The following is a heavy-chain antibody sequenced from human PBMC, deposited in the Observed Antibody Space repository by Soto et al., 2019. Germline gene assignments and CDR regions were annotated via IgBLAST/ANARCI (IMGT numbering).Heavy chain of an antibody. D-gene: IGHD3-16*02. CDR3: AKASTYEYVWGSFRYYFDH. V-gene: IGHV3-23*01. J-gene: IGHJ4*02. CDR2: ISGSGDRT. CDR1: GFTFTSYA. Sequence: VGSLRLSCAASGFTFTSYAMSWVRQALGKGLEWVSGISGSGDRTHYTDSVKGRFSISRDNSKNTLHLQINSLRAEDTAIYYCAKASTYEYVWGSFRYYFDHWGQGALVTVSS.